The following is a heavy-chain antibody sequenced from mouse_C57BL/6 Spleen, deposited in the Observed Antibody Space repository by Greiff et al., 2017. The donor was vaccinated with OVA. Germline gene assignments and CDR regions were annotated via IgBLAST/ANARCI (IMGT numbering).Heavy chain of an antibody. CDR3: ARMGLGGGAFDY. D-gene: IGHD4-1*01. J-gene: IGHJ2*01. CDR1: GFTFSDYG. CDR2: ISSGSSTI. V-gene: IGHV5-17*01. Sequence: DVMLVESGGGLVKPGGSLKLSCAASGFTFSDYGMHWVRQAPEKGLEWVAYISSGSSTIYYADTVKGRFTISRDNAKNTLFLQMTSLRSEDTAMYYCARMGLGGGAFDYWGQGTTLTVSS.